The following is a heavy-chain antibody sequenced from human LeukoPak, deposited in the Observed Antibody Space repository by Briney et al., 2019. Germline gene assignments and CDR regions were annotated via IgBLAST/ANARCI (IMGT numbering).Heavy chain of an antibody. J-gene: IGHJ4*02. CDR1: GGSISSSSYY. CDR2: IYYSGST. V-gene: IGHV4-39*07. D-gene: IGHD3-22*01. CDR3: ARAEREDSSGYLDY. Sequence: PSETLSLTCTVSGGSISSSSYYWGWIRQPPGKGLEWIGSIYYSGSTYCNPSLKSRVTISVDTSKNQFSLKLSSVTAADTAVYYCARAEREDSSGYLDYWGQGTLVAVSS.